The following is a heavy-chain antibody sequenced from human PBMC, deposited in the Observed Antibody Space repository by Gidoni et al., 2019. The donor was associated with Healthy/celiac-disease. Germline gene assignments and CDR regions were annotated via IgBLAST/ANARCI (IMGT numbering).Heavy chain of an antibody. J-gene: IGHJ4*02. V-gene: IGHV5-10-1*03. Sequence: DVQLVQSGAEVKKPGESLRSCCKGSGYSFTSYWVSWVRQMPGKGLEWMGRIDPSDSYTNYSPSFQGHVTISADKSISTAYLQWSSLKASDTAMYYCARHEDIVATSHDDYWGQGTLVTVSS. D-gene: IGHD5-12*01. CDR3: ARHEDIVATSHDDY. CDR2: IDPSDSYT. CDR1: GYSFTSYW.